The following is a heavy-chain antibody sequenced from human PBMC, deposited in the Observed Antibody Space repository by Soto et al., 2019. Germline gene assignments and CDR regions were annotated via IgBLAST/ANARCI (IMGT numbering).Heavy chain of an antibody. CDR3: ARDRHWFDP. V-gene: IGHV4-59*01. Sequence: SETLSLTCTVSGGSISSYYWSWIRQPPGKGLEWIGYIYYSGSTNYTPPLKSRVTISVDTSKNQFSLKLSSVTAADTAVYYCARDRHWFDPWGQETLVTVSS. J-gene: IGHJ5*02. CDR1: GGSISSYY. CDR2: IYYSGST.